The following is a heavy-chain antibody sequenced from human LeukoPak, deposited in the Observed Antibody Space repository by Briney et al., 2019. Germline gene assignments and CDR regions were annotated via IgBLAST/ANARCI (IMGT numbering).Heavy chain of an antibody. CDR1: GGSTWCFTDC. D-gene: IGHD3-10*01. CDR2: RYSSGDT. Sequence: IPSETLSLTCSVSGGSTWCFTDCWGWVRQPPGKGLEWIGCRYSSGDTYYTPSLKSRITMSVDTSTNQFTLKLNSVTAADTAVYFCARHKWRSDWLDPWGQGTLVTVSS. V-gene: IGHV4-39*01. J-gene: IGHJ5*02. CDR3: ARHKWRSDWLDP.